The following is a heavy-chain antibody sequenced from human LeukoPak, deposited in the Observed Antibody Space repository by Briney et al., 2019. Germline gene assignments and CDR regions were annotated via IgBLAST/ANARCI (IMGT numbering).Heavy chain of an antibody. CDR1: GYTFTGYY. CDR2: INPNSGGT. J-gene: IGHJ5*02. V-gene: IGHV1-2*02. Sequence: GASVKVSCKASGYTFTGYYMHWVRQAPGQGLEWMGWINPNSGGTNYAQKFQGRVTMTRDTSISTAYMELSRLRSDDTAVYYCATGKGDYRNNWFDPWGQGTLVTVSS. D-gene: IGHD4-11*01. CDR3: ATGKGDYRNNWFDP.